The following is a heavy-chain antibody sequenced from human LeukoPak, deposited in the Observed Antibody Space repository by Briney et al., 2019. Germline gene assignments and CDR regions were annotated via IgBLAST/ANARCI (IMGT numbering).Heavy chain of an antibody. D-gene: IGHD3-9*01. CDR3: AKGRLNYDILTGFDY. V-gene: IGHV3-23*01. CDR2: ISGSGGGT. Sequence: GGSLRLSCAASGFTFSTYAMSWVRQAAGKGLEWVSLISGSGGGTYYADSVKGRFTISRDNSKNTLYLQMNSLRAEDTAVYYCAKGRLNYDILTGFDYWGQGTLVTVSS. CDR1: GFTFSTYA. J-gene: IGHJ4*02.